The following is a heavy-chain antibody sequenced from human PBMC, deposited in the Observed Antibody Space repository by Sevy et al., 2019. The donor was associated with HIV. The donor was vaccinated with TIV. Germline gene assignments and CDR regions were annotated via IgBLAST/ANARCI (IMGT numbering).Heavy chain of an antibody. CDR3: AGSAVARTASRGFDY. D-gene: IGHD5-18*01. J-gene: IGHJ4*02. Sequence: GGSLRLSCAASGFTFSSYSMNWVRQAPGKALEWVSSISSSSSYIYYADSVKGRFTISRDNAKNSLYLQMNSLRAEETAVFYWAGSAVARTASRGFDYWGQGTLVTVSS. V-gene: IGHV3-21*01. CDR2: ISSSSSYI. CDR1: GFTFSSYS.